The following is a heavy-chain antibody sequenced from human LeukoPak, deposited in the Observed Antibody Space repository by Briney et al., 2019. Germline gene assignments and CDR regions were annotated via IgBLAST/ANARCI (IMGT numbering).Heavy chain of an antibody. V-gene: IGHV3-21*04. D-gene: IGHD3-10*01. CDR3: AKVSPLWFGELLGAYFDY. Sequence: GGSLRLSCAASPFTFSAHTINWVRQAPGKGLEWVSCIGSSTNYIHYADSVKGRFTISRDNAKNSLYLQMNSLRAEDTAVYYCAKVSPLWFGELLGAYFDYWGQGTLVTVSS. J-gene: IGHJ4*02. CDR2: IGSSTNYI. CDR1: PFTFSAHT.